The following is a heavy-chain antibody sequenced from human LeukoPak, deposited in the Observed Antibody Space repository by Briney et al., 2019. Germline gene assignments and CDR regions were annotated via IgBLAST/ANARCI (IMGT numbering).Heavy chain of an antibody. V-gene: IGHV4-4*07. D-gene: IGHD6-19*01. CDR3: ARVALAGAFDI. CDR1: GGSISSYY. CDR2: IYTSGST. J-gene: IGHJ3*02. Sequence: SETLSLTCTVSGGSISSYYWSWIRQPAGKGLEWIGRIYTSGSTNYSPSLKSRVTMSVDTSKNQFSLKLSSVTAADTAVYYCARVALAGAFDIWGQATMVTVSS.